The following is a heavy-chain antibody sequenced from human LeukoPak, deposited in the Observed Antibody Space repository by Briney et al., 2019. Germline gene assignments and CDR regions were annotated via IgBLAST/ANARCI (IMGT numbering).Heavy chain of an antibody. CDR2: INHSGST. J-gene: IGHJ4*02. V-gene: IGHV4-34*01. D-gene: IGHD3-22*01. CDR3: ARGCFGAAIGYDSSGYYYFDY. CDR1: GGSFSGYY. Sequence: PSETLSLTCAVDGGSFSGYYWSWIRQPPGKGLEWIGEINHSGSTNYNPSLKSRVTISVDTSKNQFSLKLSSVTAADTAVYYCARGCFGAAIGYDSSGYYYFDYWGQGTLVTVSS.